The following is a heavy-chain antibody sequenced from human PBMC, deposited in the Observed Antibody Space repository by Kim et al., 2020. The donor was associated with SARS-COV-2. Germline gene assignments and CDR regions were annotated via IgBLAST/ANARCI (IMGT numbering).Heavy chain of an antibody. CDR3: SRIAYSTSRLHYQVDY. V-gene: IGHV3-49*03. J-gene: IGHJ4*02. Sequence: GGSLRLSCTTSGFPFGDYAVSWFRQAPGKGLEWVGFIRNKAEGGTTEYAASVKGRLTISRDESKSIAYLEMNSLETEDTAVYLCSRIAYSTSRLHYQVDYWGPGTLVTVSA. CDR1: GFPFGDYA. D-gene: IGHD2-2*01. CDR2: IRNKAEGGTT.